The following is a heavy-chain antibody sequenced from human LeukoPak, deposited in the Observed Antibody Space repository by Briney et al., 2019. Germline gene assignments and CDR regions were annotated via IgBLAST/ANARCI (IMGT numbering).Heavy chain of an antibody. Sequence: PSETLALTCTVSSGSITTGNNYWTWVRQPAGKGLEWIGHIYTTGRTTGRTNYNPSLKSRVTISLDTSKSQFSLSLRSVTAADTAMYYCARRDAMSLGAFDIWGQGTMVTVSS. CDR2: IYTTGRT. V-gene: IGHV4-61*09. CDR1: SGSITTGNNY. CDR3: ARRDAMSLGAFDI. J-gene: IGHJ3*02.